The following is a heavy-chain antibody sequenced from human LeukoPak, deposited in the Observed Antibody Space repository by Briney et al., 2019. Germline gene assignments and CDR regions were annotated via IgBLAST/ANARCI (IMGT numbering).Heavy chain of an antibody. CDR1: GDSVSSNSVT. Sequence: SQTLSLTCAISGDSVSSNSVTWNWIRQSPSRGLEWLGRTYYRSTWYNDYAVSVRGRITINPDISKNQFSLQLNSVTPEDTAVYYCARSPSPYSSGWYFDYWGQGTLVTVSS. CDR2: TYYRSTWYN. D-gene: IGHD6-19*01. CDR3: ARSPSPYSSGWYFDY. J-gene: IGHJ4*02. V-gene: IGHV6-1*01.